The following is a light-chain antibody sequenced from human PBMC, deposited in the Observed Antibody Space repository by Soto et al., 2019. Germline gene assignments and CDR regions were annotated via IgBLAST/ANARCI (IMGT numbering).Light chain of an antibody. CDR3: QQYISWYT. CDR1: QSIGSS. J-gene: IGKJ2*01. V-gene: IGKV3-15*01. Sequence: EIVMTQSPVTRSVSPGERATISSRVSQSIGSSLAWYQQKPGQAPRLLIYGVSTRATGVPARFSGSGYGTEFTLTITSLQSEDFAAYYCQQYISWYTFGQGTNLEIK. CDR2: GVS.